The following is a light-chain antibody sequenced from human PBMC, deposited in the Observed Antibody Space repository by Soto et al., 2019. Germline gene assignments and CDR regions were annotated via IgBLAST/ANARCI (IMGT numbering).Light chain of an antibody. CDR3: QNYGNSPWT. V-gene: IGKV3-20*01. J-gene: IGKJ1*01. Sequence: DIVLTQSPGTLSLSPGQRATLSCRVSQSISSSFLAWYQQKPGQAPRLLIYGASNRATGIPDRFSGSGSETDFTLTISGLEPEDFAVYYCQNYGNSPWTFGQGTKVDIK. CDR1: QSISSSF. CDR2: GAS.